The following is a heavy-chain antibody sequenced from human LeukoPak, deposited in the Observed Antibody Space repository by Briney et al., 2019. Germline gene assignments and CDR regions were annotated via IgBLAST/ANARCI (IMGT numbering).Heavy chain of an antibody. J-gene: IGHJ5*02. CDR1: GYTFTDYY. D-gene: IGHD2-15*01. V-gene: IGHV1-69-2*01. CDR2: VDREDGET. Sequence: ATVKISCKVSGYTFTDYYMHWVQQAPGKGLEWMGLVDREDGETIYAEKFHGRVTITADTSTDTAYMELSSLRSEDTAVYYCATLVVVAAREGRTWFDPWGQGTLVTVSS. CDR3: ATLVVVAAREGRTWFDP.